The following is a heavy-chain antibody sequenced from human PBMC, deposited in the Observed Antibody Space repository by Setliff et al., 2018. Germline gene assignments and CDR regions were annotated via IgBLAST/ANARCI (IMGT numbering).Heavy chain of an antibody. CDR3: ARDRIGPYLSYMDG. Sequence: GASVKVSCKASGGPFSNYAISWVRQAPGQGLEWMGRITPVPGTTDYSQKFQGRVTITADESTRTVNMELTSLRGEDTAVYYCARDRIGPYLSYMDGWGKGTTVTVSS. V-gene: IGHV1-69*11. CDR1: GGPFSNYA. CDR2: ITPVPGTT. J-gene: IGHJ6*03. D-gene: IGHD2-21*01.